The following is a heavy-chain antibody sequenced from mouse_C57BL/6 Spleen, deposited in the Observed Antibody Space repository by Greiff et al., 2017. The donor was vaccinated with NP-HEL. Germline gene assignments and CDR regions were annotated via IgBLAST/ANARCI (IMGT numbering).Heavy chain of an antibody. CDR2: IDPEDGET. D-gene: IGHD1-1*01. CDR1: GFNIKDYY. CDR3: AAYGSSAY. Sequence: DVQLQESGAELVKPGASVKLSCTASGFNIKDYYMHWVKQRTEQGLEWIGRIDPEDGETKYAPKFQGKATITADPSSNTAYLQLSILTSEDTAVSYCAAYGSSAYWGQGTLVTVAA. V-gene: IGHV14-2*01. J-gene: IGHJ3*01.